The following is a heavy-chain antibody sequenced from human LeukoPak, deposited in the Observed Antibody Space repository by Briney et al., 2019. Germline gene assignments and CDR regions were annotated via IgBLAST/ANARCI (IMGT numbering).Heavy chain of an antibody. CDR3: ARVAFWSGYYTHFDY. Sequence: PSETLSLTCTVSGGSISSSSYYWGWIRQPPGKGLEWIGSIYYSGSTYYNPSLKSRVTISVDTSKNQFSLKLSSVTAADAAVYYCARVAFWSGYYTHFDYWGQGTLVTVSS. CDR2: IYYSGST. V-gene: IGHV4-39*07. CDR1: GGSISSSSYY. J-gene: IGHJ4*02. D-gene: IGHD3-3*01.